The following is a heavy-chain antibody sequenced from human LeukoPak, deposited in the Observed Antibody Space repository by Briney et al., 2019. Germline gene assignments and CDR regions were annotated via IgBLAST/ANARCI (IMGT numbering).Heavy chain of an antibody. D-gene: IGHD4-17*01. J-gene: IGHJ4*02. CDR3: ARSKRPAPLYGDYHQGWFDY. CDR2: INPNSGGT. V-gene: IGHV1-2*02. CDR1: GYTFTGYY. Sequence: ASVKVSCKASGYTFTGYYMHWVQQAPGQGLEWMGWINPNSGGTNYAQKFQGRVTMTRDTSISTAYMELSRLRSDDTAVYYCARSKRPAPLYGDYHQGWFDYWGQGTLVTVFS.